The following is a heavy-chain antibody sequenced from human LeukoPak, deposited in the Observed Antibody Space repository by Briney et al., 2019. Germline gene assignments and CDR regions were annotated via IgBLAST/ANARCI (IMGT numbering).Heavy chain of an antibody. V-gene: IGHV4-59*02. CDR2: IYYSGST. CDR1: GPSVSCYY. J-gene: IGHJ4*02. CDR3: ARTLRYFDWLLLGIDH. Sequence: SETLSLTWTVSGPSVSCYYWSCIRQHPRKGLEWMGYIYYSGSTTYNPSRKSRVTISVDTSKNQFSLKLSSVTAADAAVYYYARTLRYFDWLLLGIDHWGQGTRVTVSS. D-gene: IGHD3-9*01.